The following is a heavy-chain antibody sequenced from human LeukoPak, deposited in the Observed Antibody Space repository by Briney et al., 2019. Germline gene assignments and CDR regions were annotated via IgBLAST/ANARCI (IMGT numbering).Heavy chain of an antibody. V-gene: IGHV1-18*04. J-gene: IGHJ4*02. CDR3: ARDLVRYCSSTSCYGDY. CDR1: GYTFTSYG. Sequence: ASVKVSCKASGYTFTSYGISWVRQAPGQGLEWMGWISAYNGNTNYAQKLQGRVTMTTDTSTGTAYMELRSLRSDDTAVYYCARDLVRYCSSTSCYGDYWGQGTLVTVSS. D-gene: IGHD2-2*01. CDR2: ISAYNGNT.